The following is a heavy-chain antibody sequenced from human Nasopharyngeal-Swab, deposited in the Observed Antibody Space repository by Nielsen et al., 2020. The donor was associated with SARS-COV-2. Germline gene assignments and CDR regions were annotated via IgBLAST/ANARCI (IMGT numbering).Heavy chain of an antibody. Sequence: ASVKVSYKASGYTFTSYGISWVRQAPGQGLEWMGWISAYNGNTNYAQKLQGRVTMTTDTSTSTAYMELRSLRSDDTAVYYCARDDFCSGGSCPYYYYGMDVWGQGTTVTVSS. V-gene: IGHV1-18*01. CDR3: ARDDFCSGGSCPYYYYGMDV. CDR1: GYTFTSYG. D-gene: IGHD2-15*01. J-gene: IGHJ6*02. CDR2: ISAYNGNT.